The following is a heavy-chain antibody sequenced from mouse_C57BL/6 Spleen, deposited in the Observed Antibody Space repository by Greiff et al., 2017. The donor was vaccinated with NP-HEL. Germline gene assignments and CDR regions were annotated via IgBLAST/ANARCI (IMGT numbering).Heavy chain of an antibody. V-gene: IGHV1-64*01. J-gene: IGHJ3*01. CDR2: IHPNSGST. Sequence: QVQLQQPGAELVKPGASVKLSCKASGYTFTSYWMHWVKQRPGQGLEWIGMIHPNSGSTNYNEKFKSKATLTVDKSSSTAYMQLSSLTSEDSAVYYCARTAYEYDGGFAYWGQGTLVTVSA. D-gene: IGHD2-4*01. CDR3: ARTAYEYDGGFAY. CDR1: GYTFTSYW.